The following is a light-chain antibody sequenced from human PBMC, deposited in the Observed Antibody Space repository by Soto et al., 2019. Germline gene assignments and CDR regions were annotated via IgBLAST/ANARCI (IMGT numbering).Light chain of an antibody. J-gene: IGKJ1*01. CDR3: QQYNHWPRT. CDR1: QSVSSN. Sequence: EIVMTQSPATLSVSPGERATLSCRASQSVSSNLAWYQQKPGQAPRLLIYRASTRATGIPARFSGSGSGTEFTLTISSLQYEDVAVYYCQQYNHWPRTFGKGTKVELK. V-gene: IGKV3-15*01. CDR2: RAS.